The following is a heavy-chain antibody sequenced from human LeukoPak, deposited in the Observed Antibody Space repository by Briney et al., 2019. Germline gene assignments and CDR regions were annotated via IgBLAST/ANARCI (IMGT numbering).Heavy chain of an antibody. J-gene: IGHJ4*02. CDR3: AKGERSYYDY. V-gene: IGHV4-59*12. D-gene: IGHD1-26*01. CDR1: GGSISSSY. Sequence: SETLSLTCTISGGSISSSYWSWIRQPPGKGLEYLGYIHYSGSTDYNPSLKSRTTISIDTSKNQFSLKLTSVTAADTAVYYCAKGERSYYDYWGQGTLVTVSS. CDR2: IHYSGST.